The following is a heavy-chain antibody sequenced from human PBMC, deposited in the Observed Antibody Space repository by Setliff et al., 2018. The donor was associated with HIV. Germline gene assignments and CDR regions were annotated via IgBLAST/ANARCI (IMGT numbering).Heavy chain of an antibody. J-gene: IGHJ5*02. D-gene: IGHD3-3*01. V-gene: IGHV4-59*12. CDR3: ARGYWSGYSWFDP. CDR1: GGSISSYC. Sequence: SETLSLTCTVSGGSISSYCWSWIRQPPGKGLEWIGYICDSGITKYSPSLKSRVTISVDKSNNHFSLKLSSVTAADTAVYYCARGYWSGYSWFDPWGQGTLVTVSS. CDR2: ICDSGIT.